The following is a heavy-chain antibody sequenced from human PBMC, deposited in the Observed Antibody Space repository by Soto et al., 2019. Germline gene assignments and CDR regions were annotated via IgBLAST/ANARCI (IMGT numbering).Heavy chain of an antibody. Sequence: QVQLVESGGGVVQPGRSLRLSCAASGFTFSTYGMHWVRQAPGKGLEWVAVIWYDGSNKYYADSVKGRFTISRDNSKNRLYLQMDSLRVEDTAVYYCAGVSGTATAHFDYWGQGTLVTVSS. CDR3: AGVSGTATAHFDY. V-gene: IGHV3-33*01. CDR2: IWYDGSNK. D-gene: IGHD6-13*01. J-gene: IGHJ4*02. CDR1: GFTFSTYG.